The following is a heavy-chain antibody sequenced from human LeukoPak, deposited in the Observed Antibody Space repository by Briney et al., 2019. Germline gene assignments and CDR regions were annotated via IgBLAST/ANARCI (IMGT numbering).Heavy chain of an antibody. Sequence: PGRSLRLSCAASGSTFSIYAMDWVRQAPGKGLEWVALISYDGNNKYYADSVKGRFSISRDNSKNTLYLQMNSLRPEDTAIYYCARSYYDSTGYYLAEYFQHWGQGTLVTVSS. CDR3: ARSYYDSTGYYLAEYFQH. CDR1: GSTFSIYA. J-gene: IGHJ1*01. D-gene: IGHD3-22*01. V-gene: IGHV3-30-3*01. CDR2: ISYDGNNK.